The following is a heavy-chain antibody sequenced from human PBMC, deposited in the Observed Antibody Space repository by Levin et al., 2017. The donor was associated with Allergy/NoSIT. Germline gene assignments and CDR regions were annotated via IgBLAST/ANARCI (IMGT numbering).Heavy chain of an antibody. CDR2: TSDTGGST. CDR3: AKDLSAVPAASYYYAMDV. CDR1: GFTFSNYA. J-gene: IGHJ6*02. V-gene: IGHV3-23*01. Sequence: SGGSLRLSCAASGFTFSNYAMNWVRQAPGKGLEWVSGTSDTGGSTYYADSVKGRFTISRDNSKNTLYLQVNSLRVEDTALYYCAKDLSAVPAASYYYAMDVWGQGTTVTVSS. D-gene: IGHD2-2*01.